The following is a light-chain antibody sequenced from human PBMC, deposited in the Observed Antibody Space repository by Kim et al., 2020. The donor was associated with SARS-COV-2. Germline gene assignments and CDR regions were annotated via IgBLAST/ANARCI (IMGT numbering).Light chain of an antibody. CDR3: AAWDDSLSGPV. CDR2: MNN. J-gene: IGLJ2*01. Sequence: HRFTISWSGSSSNIGSKYVYWYQQLPGTAPKLLIYMNNQRPSGVPDRFSGSKSGTSASLAISGLRSEDEADYYCAAWDDSLSGPVFGGGTQLTVL. V-gene: IGLV1-47*01. CDR1: SSNIGSKY.